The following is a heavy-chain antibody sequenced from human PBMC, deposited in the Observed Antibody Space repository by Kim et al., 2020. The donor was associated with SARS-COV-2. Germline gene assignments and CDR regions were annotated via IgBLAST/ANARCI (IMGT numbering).Heavy chain of an antibody. D-gene: IGHD3-16*01. CDR1: GYSFTSYW. J-gene: IGHJ3*02. Sequence: GESLKISCKGSGYSFTSYWISWVRQMPGKGLEWMGRIDPSDSYTNYSPSFQGHVTISADKSISTAYLQWSSLKASDTAMYYCATQVSGELIVDIWGQGTMVTVSS. CDR2: IDPSDSYT. CDR3: ATQVSGELIVDI. V-gene: IGHV5-10-1*01.